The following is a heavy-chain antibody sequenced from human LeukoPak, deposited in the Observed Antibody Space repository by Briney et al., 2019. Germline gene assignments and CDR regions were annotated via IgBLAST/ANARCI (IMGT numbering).Heavy chain of an antibody. CDR1: GFTFSSYE. V-gene: IGHV3-48*03. CDR2: ISSSGSTI. Sequence: PGGSLRLSCRASGFTFSSYEMNWVRQAPGKGLEWVSYISSSGSTIYYADSVKGRFTIPRDNPKNSLYLQMNSLRAEDTAVYYCARGLGPWLVEGFDYWGQGTLVTVSS. J-gene: IGHJ4*02. D-gene: IGHD6-19*01. CDR3: ARGLGPWLVEGFDY.